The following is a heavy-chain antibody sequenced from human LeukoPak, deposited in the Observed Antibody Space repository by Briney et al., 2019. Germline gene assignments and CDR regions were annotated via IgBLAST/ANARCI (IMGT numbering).Heavy chain of an antibody. CDR1: GGSFSGYY. CDR3: VRPPFCSTTSCYRSFDI. J-gene: IGHJ3*02. Sequence: SETLSLTCAVYGGSFSGYYWTWIRQSPGKGLEWIGEVNHTAHTKYNPSLKSRVTMSVDTSKNQFSLRLTSVTAADTAVYYCVRPPFCSTTSCYRSFDIWGQGTMVTVSS. CDR2: VNHTAHT. V-gene: IGHV4-34*01. D-gene: IGHD2-2*02.